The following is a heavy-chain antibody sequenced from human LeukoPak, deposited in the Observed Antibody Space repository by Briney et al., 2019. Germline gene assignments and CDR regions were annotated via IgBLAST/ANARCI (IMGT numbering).Heavy chain of an antibody. J-gene: IGHJ6*02. Sequence: KASETLSLTCTVSGYSINSGYYWSWIRQPPGKRLEWIGSIYYSGSTNYNPSLKSRVTISVDTSKNQFSLKLSSVTAADTAVYYCARDLIAAVGPYYYGMDVWGQGTTVTVSS. D-gene: IGHD6-13*01. V-gene: IGHV4-38-2*02. CDR2: IYYSGST. CDR1: GYSINSGYY. CDR3: ARDLIAAVGPYYYGMDV.